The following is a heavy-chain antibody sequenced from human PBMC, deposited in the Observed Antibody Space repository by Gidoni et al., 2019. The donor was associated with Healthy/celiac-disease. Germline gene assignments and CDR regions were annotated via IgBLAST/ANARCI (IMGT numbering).Heavy chain of an antibody. J-gene: IGHJ6*02. V-gene: IGHV1-69*06. D-gene: IGHD3-16*02. Sequence: QVQLVQSGAEVKKPGSSGKVSCKASGGTFSSYAISWVRQAPGQGLEWMGGFIHIFGTANYAHQFQGRVTIPADKSTSTAYMELSSLRSEDTAVYYCARKAVKLYGMDVWGQGTTVTVSS. CDR1: GGTFSSYA. CDR3: ARKAVKLYGMDV. CDR2: FIHIFGTA.